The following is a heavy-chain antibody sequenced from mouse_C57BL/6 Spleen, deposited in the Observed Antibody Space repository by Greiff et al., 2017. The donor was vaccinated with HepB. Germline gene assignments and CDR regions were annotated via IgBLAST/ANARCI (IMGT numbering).Heavy chain of an antibody. J-gene: IGHJ3*01. CDR2: IDPENGDP. D-gene: IGHD2-3*01. Sequence: EVQLQPSGAELVRPGASVKLSCTASGFNIKDDYMHWVKQRPEQGLAWIGWIDPENGDPEYASKFQGKATITADPSSNTAYLQRSSLTSEDTAVYYCTTGGYYAFAYWGQGTLVTVSA. CDR3: TTGGYYAFAY. V-gene: IGHV14-4*01. CDR1: GFNIKDDY.